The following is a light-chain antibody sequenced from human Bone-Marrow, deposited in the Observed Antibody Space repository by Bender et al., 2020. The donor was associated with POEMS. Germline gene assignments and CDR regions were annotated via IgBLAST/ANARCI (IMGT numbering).Light chain of an antibody. Sequence: QSVLTQPPSASGTPGQRVTISCSGSNSNIGTNAVNWYQQFPGTAPKLLIYSDNHRPLGVPDRFYAFKSGTSASRAISGIQSGDDANYYCAAWDAGMSGGVLGGGTRLTVL. CDR3: AAWDAGMSGGV. V-gene: IGLV1-44*01. CDR2: SDN. CDR1: NSNIGTNA. J-gene: IGLJ3*02.